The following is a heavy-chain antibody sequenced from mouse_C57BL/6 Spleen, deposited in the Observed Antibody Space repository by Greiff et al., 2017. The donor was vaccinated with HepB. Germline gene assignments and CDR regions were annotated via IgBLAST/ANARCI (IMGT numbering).Heavy chain of an antibody. J-gene: IGHJ4*01. D-gene: IGHD2-12*01. CDR3: ARGSHDAMDY. CDR2: IDPSDSET. CDR1: GYTFTSYW. V-gene: IGHV1-52*01. Sequence: QVQLQQPGAELVRPGSSVKLSCKASGYTFTSYWMHWVKQRPIQGLEWIGNIDPSDSETHYNQKFKDKATLTVDKSSSTAYMQLSSLTSEDSAVYYCARGSHDAMDYWGQGTSVTVSS.